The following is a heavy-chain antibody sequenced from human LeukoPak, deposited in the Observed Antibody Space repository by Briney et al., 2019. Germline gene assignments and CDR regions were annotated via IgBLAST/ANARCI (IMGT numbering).Heavy chain of an antibody. Sequence: GGSLRLSCAASGFTFSSYAMSWVRQAPGKGLEWVSAISGSGGSTYYADSVKGRFTISRDNSKNTLYLQMNSLRAEDTAVYYSAKDLDGYNVLFDYWGQGTLVTVSS. V-gene: IGHV3-23*01. D-gene: IGHD5-24*01. J-gene: IGHJ4*02. CDR1: GFTFSSYA. CDR3: AKDLDGYNVLFDY. CDR2: ISGSGGST.